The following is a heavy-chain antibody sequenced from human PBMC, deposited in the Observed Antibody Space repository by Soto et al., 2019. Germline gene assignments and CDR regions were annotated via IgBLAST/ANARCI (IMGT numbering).Heavy chain of an antibody. CDR2: ISWNSGSI. Sequence: SLRLSCAASGFTFDDYAMHWVRQAPGKGLEWVSGISWNSGSIGYADSVKGRFTISRDNAKNSLYLQMNSLRAEDTALYYCAKATRGSGSFDYWGQGTLVTVSS. J-gene: IGHJ4*02. CDR1: GFTFDDYA. CDR3: AKATRGSGSFDY. D-gene: IGHD6-19*01. V-gene: IGHV3-9*01.